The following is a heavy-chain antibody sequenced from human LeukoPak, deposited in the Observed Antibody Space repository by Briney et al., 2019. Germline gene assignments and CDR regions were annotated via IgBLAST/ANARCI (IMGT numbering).Heavy chain of an antibody. CDR3: ARDPSYYYDSRSLSYYFDY. J-gene: IGHJ4*02. CDR2: IHPNSGGT. Sequence: GASVKVSCKASGYAFTGYYMHWVRLAPGQGLEWMGWIHPNSGGTNYAQKFQGRVTMTRDTSISTAYMELSGLRSEDTAVYYCARDPSYYYDSRSLSYYFDYWGQGTLVTVSS. V-gene: IGHV1-2*02. CDR1: GYAFTGYY. D-gene: IGHD3-22*01.